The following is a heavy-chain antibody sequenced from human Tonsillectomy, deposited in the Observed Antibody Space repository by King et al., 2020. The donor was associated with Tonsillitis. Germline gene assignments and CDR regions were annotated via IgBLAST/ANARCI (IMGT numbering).Heavy chain of an antibody. D-gene: IGHD6-6*01. CDR2: ISYDGSNK. CDR3: AREVSIAARLAAYYYGMDV. Sequence: QLVQSGGGVVQPGRSLRLSCAASGFTFSSHAMNWVRQAPGKGLEWVAVISYDGSNKYNEDSVKGRFTISRDNSKNTLYLQMNSLRAEDTAVYYCAREVSIAARLAAYYYGMDVWGQGTTVTVSS. V-gene: IGHV3-30*04. J-gene: IGHJ6*02. CDR1: GFTFSSHA.